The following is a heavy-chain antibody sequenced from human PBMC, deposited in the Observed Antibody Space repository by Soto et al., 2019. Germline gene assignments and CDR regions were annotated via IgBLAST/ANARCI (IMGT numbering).Heavy chain of an antibody. J-gene: IGHJ4*02. CDR1: GGSISSGGYY. Sequence: SETLSLTCTVSGGSISSGGYYWSWIRQHPGKGLEWIGYIYYSGSTYYNPSLKSRVTISVDTSKNQFSLKLSSVTAADTAVYYCARGRYYDSSGYYTDYWGQGTLVTVSS. CDR2: IYYSGST. D-gene: IGHD3-22*01. CDR3: ARGRYYDSSGYYTDY. V-gene: IGHV4-31*03.